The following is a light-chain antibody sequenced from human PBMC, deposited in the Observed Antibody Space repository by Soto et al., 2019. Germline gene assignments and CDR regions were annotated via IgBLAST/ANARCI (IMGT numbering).Light chain of an antibody. CDR3: SSYTSSSTPYV. J-gene: IGLJ1*01. CDR1: SSDVGAYNY. V-gene: IGLV2-14*01. Sequence: QSALTQPASVSGSPGQSITISCTGTSSDVGAYNYVSWYQQHPGKAPKLMIHEVSKRPSGVSNRFSGSKSGNTAPLTSSGLRAEDEADYYCSSYTSSSTPYVFGTGTKVTVL. CDR2: EVS.